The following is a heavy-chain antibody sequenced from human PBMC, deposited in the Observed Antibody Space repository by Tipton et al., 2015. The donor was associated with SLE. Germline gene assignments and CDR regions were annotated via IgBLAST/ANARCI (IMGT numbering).Heavy chain of an antibody. CDR1: GYTFTSYY. Sequence: QSGPEVKKPGASVKVSCKASGYTFTSYYMHWVRQAPGQGLEWMGIINPRGGSPSYAQTFQGRVTMIRDTSTSTVYMALSSLRSEDTAVYYCARDRAGAYSAGMDAWGQGTTVTVSS. J-gene: IGHJ6*02. CDR2: INPRGGSP. CDR3: ARDRAGAYSAGMDA. D-gene: IGHD3-16*01. V-gene: IGHV1-46*01.